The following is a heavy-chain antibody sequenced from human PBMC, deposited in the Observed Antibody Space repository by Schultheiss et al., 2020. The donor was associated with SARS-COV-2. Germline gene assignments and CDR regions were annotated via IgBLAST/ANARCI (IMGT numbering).Heavy chain of an antibody. V-gene: IGHV3-64*04. Sequence: GGSLRLSCAASGFTFSSYGMHWVRQAPGKGLEYVSAISSNGGSTYYADSVKGRFTISRDNSKNTLYLQMNSLRAEDTAVYYCARVYSSSWYGGGYYYYYYMDVWGKGTTVTVSS. CDR3: ARVYSSSWYGGGYYYYYYMDV. J-gene: IGHJ6*03. CDR2: ISSNGGST. CDR1: GFTFSSYG. D-gene: IGHD6-13*01.